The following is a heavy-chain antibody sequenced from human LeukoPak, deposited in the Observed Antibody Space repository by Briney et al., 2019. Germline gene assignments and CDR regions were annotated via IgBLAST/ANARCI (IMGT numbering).Heavy chain of an antibody. CDR2: IYYSGST. J-gene: IGHJ6*03. V-gene: IGHV4-59*01. Sequence: PSETLSLTCTVSGGSISSYYWSWIRQPPGKGLEWIGYIYYSGSTNYNPSLKSRVTISVDTSKNQFSLKLSSVTAADTAVYYCARGGYCSGGSCYPQYYYYMDVWGKGTTVTVSS. D-gene: IGHD2-15*01. CDR1: GGSISSYY. CDR3: ARGGYCSGGSCYPQYYYYMDV.